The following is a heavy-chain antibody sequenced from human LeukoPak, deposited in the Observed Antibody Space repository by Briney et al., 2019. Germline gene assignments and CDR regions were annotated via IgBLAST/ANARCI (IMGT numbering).Heavy chain of an antibody. V-gene: IGHV1-2*02. J-gene: IGHJ6*03. CDR1: GYTFTGYY. CDR3: ARARSALGYMDV. CDR2: INPNSGGT. Sequence: ASVKVSCKASGYTFTGYYMHWVRQAPGQGLEGMGWINPNSGGTNYAQKFQGRVTMTRDTSISTAYMELSRLRSDDTAVYYCARARSALGYMDVWGKGTTVTVSS.